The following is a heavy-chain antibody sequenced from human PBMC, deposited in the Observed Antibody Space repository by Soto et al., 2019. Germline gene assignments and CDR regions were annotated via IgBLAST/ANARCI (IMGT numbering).Heavy chain of an antibody. CDR1: GFTFSSYA. Sequence: GGSLRLSCAASGFTFSSYAMSWVRQAPGKGLEWVSAISGSGGSTYYADSVKGRFTISRDNSKNTLYLQMNSLRAEDTAVYYCAKDRLGYCSGGSCYDWFDPWGQGTLVTVSS. J-gene: IGHJ5*02. D-gene: IGHD2-15*01. CDR2: ISGSGGST. CDR3: AKDRLGYCSGGSCYDWFDP. V-gene: IGHV3-23*01.